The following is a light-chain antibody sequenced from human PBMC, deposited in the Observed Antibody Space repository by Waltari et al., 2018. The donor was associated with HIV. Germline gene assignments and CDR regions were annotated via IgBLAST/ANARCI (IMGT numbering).Light chain of an antibody. CDR1: QSLVYSDGNTY. CDR3: MQGTHWPWT. CDR2: NIS. V-gene: IGKV2-30*01. J-gene: IGKJ1*01. Sequence: DVVLTQTPLSLPVTLGQPASISCRSSQSLVYSDGNTYLIWWQQRPGQSPRRLIYNISKRDSGVPDTFSGSGAGTNFTLTISRVEADDVGLYYCMQGTHWPWTFGQGTKVEI.